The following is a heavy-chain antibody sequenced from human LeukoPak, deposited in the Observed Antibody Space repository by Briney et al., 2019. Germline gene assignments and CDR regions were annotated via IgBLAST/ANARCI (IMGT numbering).Heavy chain of an antibody. V-gene: IGHV3-53*01. Sequence: GGSLRLSCAASGFTVSSNYMSWVRPAPGKGLEWVSVIYSGGSTYYADSVKGRFTISRDNSKNTLYLQMNSLRAEDTAVYYCAREVGAPPYYFDYWGQGTLVTVSS. D-gene: IGHD1-26*01. CDR1: GFTVSSNY. CDR3: AREVGAPPYYFDY. J-gene: IGHJ4*02. CDR2: IYSGGST.